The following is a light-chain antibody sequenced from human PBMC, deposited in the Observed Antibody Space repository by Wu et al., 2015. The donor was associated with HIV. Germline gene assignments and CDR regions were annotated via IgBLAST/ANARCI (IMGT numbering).Light chain of an antibody. V-gene: IGKV1-5*03. Sequence: DVQLTQSPSTLSASVGDRVTITCRASQSISTWLAWYQQKPGKAPKLLIYTASTLESGVPSRFSGSGSGTEFTLSINSLQPDDFATYYCQEYDQFSRTFGQGTKVEVK. J-gene: IGKJ1*01. CDR3: QEYDQFSRT. CDR1: QSISTW. CDR2: TAS.